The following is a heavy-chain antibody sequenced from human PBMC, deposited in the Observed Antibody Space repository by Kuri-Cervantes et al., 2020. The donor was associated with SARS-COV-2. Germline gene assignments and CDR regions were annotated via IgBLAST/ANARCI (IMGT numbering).Heavy chain of an antibody. V-gene: IGHV3-23*01. D-gene: IGHD5-24*01. Sequence: LSLTCAASVFTFSSYAMSWVRQAPGKGLEWVSIIGTSGVSTYYADSVKGRFTISRDNSKNTLCLQMNSLRAEDTAIYYCAKDLEAQKPSNFDSWGQGTLVTVSS. J-gene: IGHJ5*01. CDR1: VFTFSSYA. CDR3: AKDLEAQKPSNFDS. CDR2: IGTSGVST.